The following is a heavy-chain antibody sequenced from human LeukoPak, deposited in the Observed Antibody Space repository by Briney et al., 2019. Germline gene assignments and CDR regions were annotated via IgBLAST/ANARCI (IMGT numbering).Heavy chain of an antibody. J-gene: IGHJ2*01. CDR1: GFIVSTNY. CDR2: IYSDGRT. D-gene: IGHD2-15*01. CDR3: ARAWSYWYFDL. V-gene: IGHV3-66*01. Sequence: GGSLRLSCEASGFIVSTNYMTWVRQAPGRGLECVSLIYSDGRTYYGDSVKGRFTISRDNSKNTLYLQMNSLRAEDTAVYYCARAWSYWYFDLWGRGTLVTVSS.